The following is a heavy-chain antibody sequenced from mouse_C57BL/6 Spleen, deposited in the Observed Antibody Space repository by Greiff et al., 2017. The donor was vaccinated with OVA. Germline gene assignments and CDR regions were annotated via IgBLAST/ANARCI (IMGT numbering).Heavy chain of an antibody. J-gene: IGHJ4*01. CDR3: ARGIDSSGYLDY. CDR1: GYAFSSSW. CDR2: IYPGDGDT. V-gene: IGHV1-82*01. Sequence: VKLQESGPELVKPGASVKISCKASGYAFSSSWMNWVKQRPGKGLEWIGRIYPGDGDTNYNGKFKGKATLTADKSSSTAYMPLSSLTSDDSAVYFCARGIDSSGYLDYWGQGTSVTVSS. D-gene: IGHD3-2*02.